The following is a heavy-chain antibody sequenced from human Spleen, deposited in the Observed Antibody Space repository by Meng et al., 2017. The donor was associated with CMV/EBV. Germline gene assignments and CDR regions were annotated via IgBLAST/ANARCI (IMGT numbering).Heavy chain of an antibody. V-gene: IGHV1-2*02. D-gene: IGHD1-1*01. CDR2: INPNSGAT. CDR3: ARDLSWNDVGWFDP. Sequence: ASVKVSCKASGYTFTDYYMHWVRQAPGQGLEWMGWINPNSGATNYAQKFQGRVTLTRDTSISTAYMKLTSLRSDDTAVFYCARDLSWNDVGWFDPWGQGTLVTVSS. CDR1: GYTFTDYY. J-gene: IGHJ5*02.